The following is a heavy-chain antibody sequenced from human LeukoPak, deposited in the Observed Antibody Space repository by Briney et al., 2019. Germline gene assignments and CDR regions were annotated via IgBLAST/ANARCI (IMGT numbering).Heavy chain of an antibody. Sequence: ASVKVSCKASGYSFTSHYMHWVRQAPGQGLEWLGLINPSGSSTLYAQKFQGRVTMTRDMSTTTDYMELSSLRSEDTAVYYCAKDFKWLPTRTTDEYYFDYWGQGTLVTVSS. CDR2: INPSGSST. J-gene: IGHJ4*02. V-gene: IGHV1-46*01. CDR1: GYSFTSHY. CDR3: AKDFKWLPTRTTDEYYFDY. D-gene: IGHD5-12*01.